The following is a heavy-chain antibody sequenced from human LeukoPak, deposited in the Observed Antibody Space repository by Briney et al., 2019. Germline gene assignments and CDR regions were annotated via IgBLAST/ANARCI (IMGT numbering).Heavy chain of an antibody. CDR2: IIPILGIA. V-gene: IGHV1-69*04. D-gene: IGHD5/OR15-5a*01. CDR1: RRTFRTHA. Sequence: APVKVSCKASRRTFRTHAITWVRQAAGHGLEWMGRIIPILGIANYAQKFQGRVTITADKSTSTAYMEVRSLRSEDTAVYYCASVFETSTNWEVFDIWGQGTMVSVSS. J-gene: IGHJ3*02. CDR3: ASVFETSTNWEVFDI.